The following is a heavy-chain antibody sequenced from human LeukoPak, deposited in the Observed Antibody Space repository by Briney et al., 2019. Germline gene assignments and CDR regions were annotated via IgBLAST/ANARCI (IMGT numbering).Heavy chain of an antibody. Sequence: SETLSLTCTVSGGSISSYYWSWIRQPPGKRLEWIGYVYSSGSTNYNPSLKGRVTISVDTSKNQFSLKLSSVTAADTAVYYCARGVSRGFDPWGQGTLVTVSS. CDR3: ARGVSRGFDP. J-gene: IGHJ5*02. V-gene: IGHV4-59*01. CDR1: GGSISSYY. CDR2: VYSSGST.